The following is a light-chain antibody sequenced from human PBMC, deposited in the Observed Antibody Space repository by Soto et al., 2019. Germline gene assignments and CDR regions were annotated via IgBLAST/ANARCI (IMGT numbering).Light chain of an antibody. CDR1: SGYSTYA. V-gene: IGLV4-69*01. Sequence: QPVLTQSPSASASLGASVKLTCTLSSGYSTYAIAWHQQQPEKGPRFLMKLNSDGTHDKGDGIPDRFSGSTSGAERYLNISRLQSEDEADYYCQTWDTVGVFGGGTKLTVL. J-gene: IGLJ2*01. CDR3: QTWDTVGV. CDR2: LNSDGTH.